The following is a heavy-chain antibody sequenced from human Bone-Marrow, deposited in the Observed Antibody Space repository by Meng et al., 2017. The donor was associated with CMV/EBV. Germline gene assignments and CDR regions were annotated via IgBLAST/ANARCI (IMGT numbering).Heavy chain of an antibody. V-gene: IGHV1-2*02. D-gene: IGHD1-26*01. CDR1: GGTFTGYY. CDR3: ARSLNHYAARGSGSYYAY. CDR2: INPNSGGT. J-gene: IGHJ4*02. Sequence: ASVKVSCKASGGTFTGYYMHWVRQAPGQGLEWMGWINPNSGGTNYAKKFQGRVTMTRDTSISTAYMGLSRLRSDDPAVYYCARSLNHYAARGSGSYYAYWGEATLATSSS.